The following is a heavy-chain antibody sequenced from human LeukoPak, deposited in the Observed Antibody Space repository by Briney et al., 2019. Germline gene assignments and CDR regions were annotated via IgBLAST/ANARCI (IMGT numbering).Heavy chain of an antibody. J-gene: IGHJ3*02. CDR1: GFTSSSDW. D-gene: IGHD6-6*01. Sequence: GGSLRLSCAPPGFTSSSDWTHWVPQAPGEGVLWVLRINADGSPTPYADAVKGRFTTSRDNAKNTLYLQMNSLRAEDTAVYYCARAVRHAFDIWGQGTMVTVSS. CDR2: INADGSPT. V-gene: IGHV3-74*01. CDR3: ARAVRHAFDI.